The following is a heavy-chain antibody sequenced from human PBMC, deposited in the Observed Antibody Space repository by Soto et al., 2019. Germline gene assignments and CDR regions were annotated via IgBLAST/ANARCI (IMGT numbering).Heavy chain of an antibody. V-gene: IGHV1-69*12. D-gene: IGHD3-22*01. Sequence: QVQLVQSGAEVKKPGSSVKVSCKASGGTFSSYAISWVRQAPGQGLEWMGGIIPIFGTADYAQKFQGRVTITAXXXTXXGNMELSSLRSEDTAVYYCASHYDSSGYYYRGLDYWGQGTLVTVSS. CDR2: IIPIFGTA. J-gene: IGHJ4*02. CDR1: GGTFSSYA. CDR3: ASHYDSSGYYYRGLDY.